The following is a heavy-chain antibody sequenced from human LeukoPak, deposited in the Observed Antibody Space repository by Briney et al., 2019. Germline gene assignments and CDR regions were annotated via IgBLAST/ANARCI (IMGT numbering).Heavy chain of an antibody. V-gene: IGHV3-21*01. D-gene: IGHD3-22*01. J-gene: IGHJ4*02. Sequence: GGSLRLSCAASGFTFSSYSMNWVRQAPGKGREWVSSISSSSSYIYYADSVKGRLTISRDNAKNSLYLQMNSLRAEDTAVYYCARVTYYDSSGFFDYWGQGTLVTVSS. CDR3: ARVTYYDSSGFFDY. CDR2: ISSSSSYI. CDR1: GFTFSSYS.